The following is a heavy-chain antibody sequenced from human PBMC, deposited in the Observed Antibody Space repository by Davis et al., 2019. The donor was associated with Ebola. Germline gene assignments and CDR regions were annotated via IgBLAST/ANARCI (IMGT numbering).Heavy chain of an antibody. CDR1: GGSVSSYY. Sequence: MPSETLSLTCTVSGGSVSSYYWSWIRQPPGKGLEWIGYIYYSGSTNYNPSLKSRVTISVDTSKNQFSLKLSSVTAADTAVYYCARQGYYGMDVWGQGTTVTVSS. J-gene: IGHJ6*02. V-gene: IGHV4-59*02. CDR2: IYYSGST. CDR3: ARQGYYGMDV.